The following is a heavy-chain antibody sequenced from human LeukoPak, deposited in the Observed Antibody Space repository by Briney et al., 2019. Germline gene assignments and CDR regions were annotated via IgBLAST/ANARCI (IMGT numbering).Heavy chain of an antibody. V-gene: IGHV3-33*01. D-gene: IGHD3-16*01. Sequence: PGGSLRLSCAASGITFRSYGMHWVRQAPGKGLERVALIWYDGSKQYYGDSVKGRFAISRDNSKNMLYLEMHSLRAEDTAIYYCASGTIPFTFGEIWSLDYWGQGTLVTVSS. CDR1: GITFRSYG. CDR3: ASGTIPFTFGEIWSLDY. J-gene: IGHJ4*02. CDR2: IWYDGSKQ.